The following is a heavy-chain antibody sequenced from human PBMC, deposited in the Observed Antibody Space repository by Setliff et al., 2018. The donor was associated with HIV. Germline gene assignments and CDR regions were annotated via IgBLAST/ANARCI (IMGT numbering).Heavy chain of an antibody. Sequence: SETLSLTCAVYGGSFSGYYWSWIRQSPGKDLEWIGEVNHSGDTTYNPSLKSRVTMSVDTSKNQFSLELSSLTSADTAIYYCVRGRDYGSSWSRPFYFDFWGHGNLVTVSA. V-gene: IGHV4-34*01. J-gene: IGHJ4*01. CDR1: GGSFSGYY. CDR3: VRGRDYGSSWSRPFYFDF. D-gene: IGHD6-13*01. CDR2: VNHSGDT.